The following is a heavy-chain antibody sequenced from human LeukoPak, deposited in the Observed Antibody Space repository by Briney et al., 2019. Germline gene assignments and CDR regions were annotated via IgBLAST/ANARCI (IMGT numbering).Heavy chain of an antibody. CDR3: ARGDIVVVPAAPDY. J-gene: IGHJ4*02. D-gene: IGHD2-2*01. CDR2: IGTSSSTI. Sequence: PGGSLRLSCAASGFTFSTYTMNWVRQPPGKGLEWVSNIGTSSSTIYYADSVKGRFTISRDNAKNSLYLQMNSLRAEDTAVYYCARGDIVVVPAAPDYWGQGTLVTVSS. CDR1: GFTFSTYT. V-gene: IGHV3-48*01.